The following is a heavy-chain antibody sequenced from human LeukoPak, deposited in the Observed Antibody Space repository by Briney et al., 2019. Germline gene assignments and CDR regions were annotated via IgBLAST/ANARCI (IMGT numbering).Heavy chain of an antibody. CDR1: GFSLSRNG. CDR3: AKGDTAMVDWYFDL. CDR2: ILSDGSYE. V-gene: IGHV3-30*02. J-gene: IGHJ2*01. D-gene: IGHD5-18*01. Sequence: GGSLRLSCATSGFSLSRNGMHWVRQAPGQGLEWVAFILSDGSYEYYADSVKGRFTISRDTSRNTLFLQMNSLRAEDTAVYYCAKGDTAMVDWYFDLWGRGTLVTVSS.